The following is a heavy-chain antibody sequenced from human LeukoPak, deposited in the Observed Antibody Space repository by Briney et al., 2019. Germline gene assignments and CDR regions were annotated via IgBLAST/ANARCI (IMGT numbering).Heavy chain of an antibody. CDR2: INPNSGGT. CDR1: GYTFTGYY. Sequence: GASVKVSCKASGYTFTGYYMHWVRQAPGQGLEWMGWINPNSGGTNYAQKFQGRVTMTRDTSISTAYMELSRLRSDDTAVYYCARAQPYYGSGIDPYFDYWGQGTLVTVSS. V-gene: IGHV1-2*02. J-gene: IGHJ4*02. CDR3: ARAQPYYGSGIDPYFDY. D-gene: IGHD3-10*01.